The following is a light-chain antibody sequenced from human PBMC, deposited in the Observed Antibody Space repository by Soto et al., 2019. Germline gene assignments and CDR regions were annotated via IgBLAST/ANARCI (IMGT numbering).Light chain of an antibody. CDR1: QSLLYGDGKTY. Sequence: DVVVTQDPLSLSVTPGQPASMSCKSSQSLLYGDGKTYLFWYQQKPGQAPKLLIYAASNLSTGVPSRFSGSRSGTEFTLTISSLQPEDFASYYCLQDYGDSWTFGQGTKVDIK. J-gene: IGKJ1*01. V-gene: IGKV2-29*02. CDR3: LQDYGDSWT. CDR2: AAS.